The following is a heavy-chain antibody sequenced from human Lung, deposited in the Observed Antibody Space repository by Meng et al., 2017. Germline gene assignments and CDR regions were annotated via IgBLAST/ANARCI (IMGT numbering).Heavy chain of an antibody. CDR2: INPKSGDT. CDR1: GYNFPDYN. J-gene: IGHJ4*02. V-gene: IGHV1-2*06. CDR3: ARDEDISAAGKLFGDY. Sequence: QVQWVQSGAEVKKPVASVKVSCKPSGYNFPDYNIHWVRRDPGQGLEWMRRINPKSGDTHYAQQFQARVTMTGDTSISTAYMELSGLRSDDTAMYYCARDEDISAAGKLFGDYWGQGTLVTVSS. D-gene: IGHD6-25*01.